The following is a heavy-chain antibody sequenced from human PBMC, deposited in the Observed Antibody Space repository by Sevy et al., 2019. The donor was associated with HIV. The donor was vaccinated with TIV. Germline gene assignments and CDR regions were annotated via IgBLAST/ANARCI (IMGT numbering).Heavy chain of an antibody. CDR2: ITWNSDTI. D-gene: IGHD2-2*01. V-gene: IGHV3-9*01. J-gene: IGHJ2*01. CDR1: GFIFDDYA. CDR3: AKDIVVVPATSSGYFDL. Sequence: GGSLRLSCAASGFIFDDYAMHWVRQAPGKGLEWVSGITWNSDTIGYADSVKGRFTISRDNAKNSLYLQMNSLRLEDSALYYCAKDIVVVPATSSGYFDLWGRDTLVTVSS.